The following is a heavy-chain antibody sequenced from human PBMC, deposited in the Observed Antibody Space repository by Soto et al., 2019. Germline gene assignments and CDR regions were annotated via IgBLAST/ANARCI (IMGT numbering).Heavy chain of an antibody. Sequence: PGEALKISCKGSGYSFTNYWIGWVRQMPGKGLEWMGIIYPGDSDTRYNPSFQGQVTISADKSITTAYLQWSSLTASDTAMYYCARRGPAEEWFGPWGQGTLVTVSS. D-gene: IGHD2-2*01. J-gene: IGHJ5*02. CDR1: GYSFTNYW. CDR2: IYPGDSDT. V-gene: IGHV5-51*01. CDR3: ARRGPAEEWFGP.